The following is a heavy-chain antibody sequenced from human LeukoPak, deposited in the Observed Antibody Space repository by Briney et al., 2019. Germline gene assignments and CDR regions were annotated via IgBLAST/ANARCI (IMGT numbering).Heavy chain of an antibody. J-gene: IGHJ6*03. CDR3: ARDQTILGVVMVHYYYMDV. V-gene: IGHV3-11*01. CDR1: GFTFSDYY. D-gene: IGHD3-3*01. Sequence: GGSLRLSCAASGFTFSDYYMSWIRQAPGKGLEWVSYISSSGSTIYYADSVKGRFTISRDNAKNSLYLQMNSLRAEDTAVYYCARDQTILGVVMVHYYYMDVWGKGTTVTVSS. CDR2: ISSSGSTI.